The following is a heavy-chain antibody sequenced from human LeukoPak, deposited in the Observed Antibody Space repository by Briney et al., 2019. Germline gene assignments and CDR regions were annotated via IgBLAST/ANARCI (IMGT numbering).Heavy chain of an antibody. Sequence: GGSLRLSCAASGFTVSSNYMSWVRQAPGKGLEWGSVIYSGGSTYYADSVKGRFTISRDNSKNTLYLQMNSLRAEDTAVYYCASSSGIAAAGYYYYYMDVWGKGTTVTVSS. V-gene: IGHV3-66*02. CDR3: ASSSGIAAAGYYYYYMDV. D-gene: IGHD6-13*01. CDR1: GFTVSSNY. CDR2: IYSGGST. J-gene: IGHJ6*03.